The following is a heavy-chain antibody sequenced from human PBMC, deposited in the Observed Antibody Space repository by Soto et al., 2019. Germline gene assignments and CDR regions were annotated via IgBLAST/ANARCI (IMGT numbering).Heavy chain of an antibody. V-gene: IGHV4-4*02. Sequence: SETLSLTCAVSCGSISSSNWWSWVRQPPGKGLEWIGEIYHSGSTNYNPSLKSRVTISVDKSKNQFSLKLSSVTAADTAVYYCARHGYSGYVYYYYGMDVWGQGTTVTAP. CDR2: IYHSGST. D-gene: IGHD5-12*01. J-gene: IGHJ6*02. CDR1: CGSISSSNW. CDR3: ARHGYSGYVYYYYGMDV.